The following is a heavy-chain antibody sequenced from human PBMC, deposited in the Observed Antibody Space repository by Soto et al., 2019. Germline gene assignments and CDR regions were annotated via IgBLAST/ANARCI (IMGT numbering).Heavy chain of an antibody. CDR3: AREFVHGGQRAFDI. J-gene: IGHJ3*02. Sequence: QVQLQESGPGLVKPSQTLSLTCTVSGGSISSGGYYWSWIRQHPGKGLEWIGYIYYSGSTYYNPSLTSRVTISVDTSKNQFSLKLSSVTAADTAVYYCAREFVHGGQRAFDIWGQGTMVTVSS. V-gene: IGHV4-31*03. D-gene: IGHD2-15*01. CDR1: GGSISSGGYY. CDR2: IYYSGST.